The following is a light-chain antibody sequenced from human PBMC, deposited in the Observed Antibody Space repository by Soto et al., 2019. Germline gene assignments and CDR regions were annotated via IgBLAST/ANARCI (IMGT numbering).Light chain of an antibody. CDR1: SSNIGNNY. Sequence: QSVLTQPPSVSAAPGQKVTIAFSGSSSNIGNNYVSWYQQLPGTAPKLLIYGNNKRPSGIPDRFSGSKSGTSATLGITGLQTGDEADYYCGTWDSSLSAVVFGGGTKLTVL. CDR2: GNN. CDR3: GTWDSSLSAVV. V-gene: IGLV1-51*01. J-gene: IGLJ2*01.